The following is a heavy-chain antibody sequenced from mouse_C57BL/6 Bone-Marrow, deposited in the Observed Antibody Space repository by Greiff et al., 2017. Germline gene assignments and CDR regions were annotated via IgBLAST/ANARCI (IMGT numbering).Heavy chain of an antibody. CDR1: GYTFTSYW. CDR3: TRRGNYYGSPAWFAY. CDR2: IYPGNSDT. D-gene: IGHD1-1*01. V-gene: IGHV1-5*01. Sequence: VHVKQSGTVLARPGASVKMSCKTSGYTFTSYWMHWVKQRPGQGLEWIGAIYPGNSDTSYNQKFKGKAKLTAVTSASTAYMELSSLTNEDSAVYYCTRRGNYYGSPAWFAYWGQGTLVTVSA. J-gene: IGHJ3*01.